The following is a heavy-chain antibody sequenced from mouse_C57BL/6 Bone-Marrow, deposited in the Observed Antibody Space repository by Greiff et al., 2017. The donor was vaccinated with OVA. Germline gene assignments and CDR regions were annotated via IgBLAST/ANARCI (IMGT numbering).Heavy chain of an antibody. CDR1: GFSFNTYA. CDR2: IRSKSNNYAT. CDR3: VGHEGFGKRYFDV. V-gene: IGHV10-1*01. J-gene: IGHJ1*03. D-gene: IGHD2-1*01. Sequence: EVQVVESGGGLVQPKGSLKLSCAASGFSFNTYAMNWVRQAPGKGLEWVARIRSKSNNYATYYADSVKDRFTISRDDSESMLYLQMNSVEDEDTARYACVGHEGFGKRYFDVWGTGTTVTVSS.